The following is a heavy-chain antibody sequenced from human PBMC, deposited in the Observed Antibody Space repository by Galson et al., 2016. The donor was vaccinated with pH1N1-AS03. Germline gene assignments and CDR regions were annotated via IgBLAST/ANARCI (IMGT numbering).Heavy chain of an antibody. CDR2: INRDGSEK. CDR1: GFTISRHC. CDR3: ARDLGYGIKGYGFDN. Sequence: SLRLSCAASGFTISRHCMTWVRQAPGKGLEWVANINRDGSEKDYLDSVKGRFTISRDDASNSLYLQMNSLRAEDTAMYYCARDLGYGIKGYGFDNWGQGTLVTVSS. D-gene: IGHD5-12*01. V-gene: IGHV3-7*01. J-gene: IGHJ4*02.